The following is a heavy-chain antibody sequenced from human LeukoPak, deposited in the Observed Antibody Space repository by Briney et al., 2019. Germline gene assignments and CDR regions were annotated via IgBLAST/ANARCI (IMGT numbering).Heavy chain of an antibody. D-gene: IGHD6-13*01. CDR3: VKGYSSSA. V-gene: IGHV3-64D*09. Sequence: GGSLRLSCSASGFTFSNYAMHWVRQAPGKGLEYVSGIRRNGDGTYYADSVKGRFTISRDNSKNTVFLQMSSLRPEDTALYYCVKGYSSSAWGQGTLVTVSS. J-gene: IGHJ4*02. CDR1: GFTFSNYA. CDR2: IRRNGDGT.